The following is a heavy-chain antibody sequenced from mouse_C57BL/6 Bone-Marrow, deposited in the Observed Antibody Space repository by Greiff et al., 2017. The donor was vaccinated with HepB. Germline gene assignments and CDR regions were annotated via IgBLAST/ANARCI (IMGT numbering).Heavy chain of an antibody. CDR2: IYPGDGDT. J-gene: IGHJ4*01. CDR1: GYAFSSSW. Sequence: VQLQQPGPELVKPGASVKISCKASGYAFSSSWMNWVKQRPGKGLEWIGRIYPGDGDTNYNGKFKGKATLTADKSSSTAYMQLSSLTSEDSAVYFCASPLRYHYAMDYWGQGTSVTVSS. D-gene: IGHD1-1*01. V-gene: IGHV1-82*01. CDR3: ASPLRYHYAMDY.